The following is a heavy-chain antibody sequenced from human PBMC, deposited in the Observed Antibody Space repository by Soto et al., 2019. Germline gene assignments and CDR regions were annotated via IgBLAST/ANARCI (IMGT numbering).Heavy chain of an antibody. Sequence: GGSLILSCAASGFTFSSYSMTWVRQAPGKGLEWVSGISDSGGNTWYADSVKGRFTISRDNSKNTLFLQMNSLRAEDTAVYFCSKWSGFGDAWGQGTLVTVSS. D-gene: IGHD3-10*01. V-gene: IGHV3-23*01. CDR1: GFTFSSYS. CDR2: ISDSGGNT. J-gene: IGHJ5*02. CDR3: SKWSGFGDA.